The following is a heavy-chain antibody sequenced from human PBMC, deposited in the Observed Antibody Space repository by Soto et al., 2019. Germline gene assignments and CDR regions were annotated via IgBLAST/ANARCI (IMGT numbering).Heavy chain of an antibody. CDR2: SYHSGTT. D-gene: IGHD3-3*01. Sequence: SETLSLTCAVSGGSIISSNWWSWVRQPPGRGLEWIGKSYHSGTTNCNPSLKIQVTISVDKSKNQFSLKLSSVTAADTAVYYCARGSVYYDFWSGYPYYFDYWGQGTLVTVSS. V-gene: IGHV4-4*02. CDR1: GGSIISSNW. J-gene: IGHJ4*02. CDR3: ARGSVYYDFWSGYPYYFDY.